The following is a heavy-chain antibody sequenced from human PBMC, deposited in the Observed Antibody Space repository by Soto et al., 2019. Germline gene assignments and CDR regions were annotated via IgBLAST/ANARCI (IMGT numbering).Heavy chain of an antibody. J-gene: IGHJ4*02. V-gene: IGHV3-23*01. Sequence: EVQLLESGGDLVQPGGSLRLSCAASGFTFSSHDMSWVRQAPGNGLEWVSAISGSAGSTNYADSVKGRFTISRDISKNTLYLQMISLRGKDTAVYYCAKRATGSFYYFDLWGQGTLVTVTS. CDR2: ISGSAGST. CDR1: GFTFSSHD. CDR3: AKRATGSFYYFDL. D-gene: IGHD2-15*01.